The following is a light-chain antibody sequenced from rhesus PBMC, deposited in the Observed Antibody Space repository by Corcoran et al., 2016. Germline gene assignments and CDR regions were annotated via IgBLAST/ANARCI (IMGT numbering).Light chain of an antibody. Sequence: EIVMTQSPATLSLSPGERATLSCRASQSVSSYVAWYQPKPEQAPRRLIYGASSRATGFPDRFRGSGSGTDFPLIISSLEPEDVGVYYCQQYNNWNSFGQGTKVEIK. CDR3: QQYNNWNS. V-gene: IGKV3S9*01. CDR2: GAS. CDR1: QSVSSY. J-gene: IGKJ2*01.